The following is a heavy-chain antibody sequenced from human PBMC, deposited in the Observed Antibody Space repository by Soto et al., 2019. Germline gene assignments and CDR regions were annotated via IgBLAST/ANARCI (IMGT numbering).Heavy chain of an antibody. CDR1: GFTFSSYD. CDR3: ARSDRKSHLGELSLWDDAFDI. J-gene: IGHJ3*02. V-gene: IGHV3-13*01. D-gene: IGHD3-16*02. Sequence: GGSLRLSCAASGFTFSSYDMHWVRQATGKGLEWVSAIGTAGDTYYPGSVKGRFTISRENAKNSLYLQMNSLRAGDTAVYYCARSDRKSHLGELSLWDDAFDIWGQGTMVTVSS. CDR2: IGTAGDT.